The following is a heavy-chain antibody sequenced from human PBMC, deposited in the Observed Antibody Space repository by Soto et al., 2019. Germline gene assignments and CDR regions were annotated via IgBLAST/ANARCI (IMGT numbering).Heavy chain of an antibody. CDR2: INHSGST. J-gene: IGHJ3*02. D-gene: IGHD6-19*01. CDR1: GVSFSGYY. V-gene: IGHV4-34*01. Sequence: SETLSLTCAVYGVSFSGYYWSWIRQPPGKGLEWIGEINHSGSTNYNPSLKSRVTISVDTSKNQFSLKLSSVTAADTAVYYCARGLAVAHHDAFDIWGQGTMVTVSS. CDR3: ARGLAVAHHDAFDI.